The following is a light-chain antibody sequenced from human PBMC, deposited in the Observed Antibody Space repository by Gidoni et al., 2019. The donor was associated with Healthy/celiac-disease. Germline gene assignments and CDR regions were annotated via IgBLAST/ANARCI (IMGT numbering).Light chain of an antibody. Sequence: DIQMTPSPSSVSASVGDRVTITCRASQGISSWLAGYQQKPGKAPKLLIYAASSLQSGGPSRCSGSGSGTDDTLTISSLQPEDFATDYCQQANRFPWTFGQGTKVEIK. V-gene: IGKV1-12*01. CDR2: AAS. CDR3: QQANRFPWT. CDR1: QGISSW. J-gene: IGKJ1*01.